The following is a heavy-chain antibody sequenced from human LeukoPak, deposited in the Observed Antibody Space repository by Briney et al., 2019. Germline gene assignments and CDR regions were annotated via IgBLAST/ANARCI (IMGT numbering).Heavy chain of an antibody. CDR1: GFTFSSYG. J-gene: IGHJ4*02. Sequence: GGSLRLSCAASGFTFSSYGMHWVRQAPGKGLEWVAFIRYNGSNKYYADSVKGRSTISRDNSKNTLYLQMNSLRAEDTAVYYCAKDIGVFVGALTPDIDYWGQGTLVTVSS. V-gene: IGHV3-30*02. D-gene: IGHD1-26*01. CDR3: AKDIGVFVGALTPDIDY. CDR2: IRYNGSNK.